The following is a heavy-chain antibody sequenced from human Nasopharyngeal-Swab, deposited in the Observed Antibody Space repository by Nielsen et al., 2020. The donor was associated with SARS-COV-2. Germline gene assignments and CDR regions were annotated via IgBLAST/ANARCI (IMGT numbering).Heavy chain of an antibody. CDR3: VGGGYSSSWYGGDY. V-gene: IGHV3-48*04. J-gene: IGHJ4*02. CDR1: GFTFSGYS. D-gene: IGHD6-13*01. CDR2: ISSSSTTI. Sequence: GESLKISCAVSGFTFSGYSMNWVRQAPGKGLEWVSYISSSSTTIYYADSVKGRFTISRDNAKNSLSLQMNSLRAEDTAVYYCVGGGYSSSWYGGDYWGQGTLVTVSS.